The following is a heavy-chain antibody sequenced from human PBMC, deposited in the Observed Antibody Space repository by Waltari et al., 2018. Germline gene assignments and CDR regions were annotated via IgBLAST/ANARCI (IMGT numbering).Heavy chain of an antibody. CDR3: ASNSVGATPDTAFDI. CDR1: GGSIRSHH. V-gene: IGHV4-59*11. CDR2: IYYSGST. D-gene: IGHD1-26*01. J-gene: IGHJ3*02. Sequence: QVRMQDSGPGLVKHSEALSLTCPVSGGSIRSHHWSWIGQPPGKGLEWSGDIYYSGSTNYSPTLKRRVTISVDTTTNQISLKLMSVTAADTAVYYCASNSVGATPDTAFDIWGQGTMVTVSS.